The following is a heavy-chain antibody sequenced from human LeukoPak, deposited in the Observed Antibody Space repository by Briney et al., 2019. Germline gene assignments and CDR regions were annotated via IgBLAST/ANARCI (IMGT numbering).Heavy chain of an antibody. CDR2: INHSGST. CDR1: GGSFSGYY. V-gene: IGHV4-34*01. Sequence: PETLSLTCAVYGGSFSGYYWSWIRQPPGKGLEWIGEINHSGSTNYNPSLKNRVTLSVDTSKNQVSLRLSSVTAADTAVYYCARGLHYDSSLWGQGILVTVSS. D-gene: IGHD3-22*01. CDR3: ARGLHYDSSL. J-gene: IGHJ4*02.